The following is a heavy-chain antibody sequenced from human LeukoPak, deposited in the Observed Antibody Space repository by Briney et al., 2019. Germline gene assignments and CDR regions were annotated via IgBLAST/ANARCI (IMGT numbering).Heavy chain of an antibody. CDR2: FDPGDGET. D-gene: IGHD6-19*01. CDR1: GYTLTELS. J-gene: IGHJ4*02. CDR3: VTDSGAVAGRGYYFDY. V-gene: IGHV1-24*01. Sequence: GASVKVSCKVSGYTLTELSMHWVRQAPGKGLEWMGGFDPGDGETIYAQKFQGRVTMTEDTSTDTAYMELSSLRSEDTAVYYCVTDSGAVAGRGYYFDYWGQGTLVTVSS.